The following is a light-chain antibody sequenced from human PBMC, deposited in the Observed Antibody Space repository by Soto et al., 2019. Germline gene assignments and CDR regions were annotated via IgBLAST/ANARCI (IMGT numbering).Light chain of an antibody. J-gene: IGKJ1*01. CDR3: QQYGSSPT. Sequence: EIVLTQSPGTPSLSPGERATLSCRSSQSVSSSYLAWYQQKPGQAPRLLIYDVSSRATGIPDRFSGSGSGTDFTLTISRLEPEDFAVYYCQQYGSSPTFGQGTKVEIK. CDR1: QSVSSSY. V-gene: IGKV3-20*01. CDR2: DVS.